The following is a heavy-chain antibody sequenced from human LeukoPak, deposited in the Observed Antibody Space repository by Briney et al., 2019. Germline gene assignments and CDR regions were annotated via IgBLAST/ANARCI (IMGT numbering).Heavy chain of an antibody. Sequence: WETLSLTCSVSGDSISSYYWSWIRQSPEKGLEWVGCIPYGGNTKYNPSLKSRVTISADTSKFSLKLSSATAADTAVYYCARGRVYFYGSGSRYLDDAFDVWGRGTTVTVSS. CDR2: IPYGGNT. J-gene: IGHJ3*01. CDR1: GDSISSYY. D-gene: IGHD3-10*01. V-gene: IGHV4-59*01. CDR3: ARGRVYFYGSGSRYLDDAFDV.